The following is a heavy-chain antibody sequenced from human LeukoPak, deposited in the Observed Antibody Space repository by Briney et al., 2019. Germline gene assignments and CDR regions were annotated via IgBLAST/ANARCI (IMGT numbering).Heavy chain of an antibody. J-gene: IGHJ4*02. Sequence: GGSLRLSCAASGFIFSRYGMHWVRQSPGKGLEWVTFILYDGSIREYADSVKGRFTISRDDSKSTLYLQMNSLRVEDTAVYYCVRDDGLAGTPCYYWGQGALVTVSS. CDR3: VRDDGLAGTPCYY. V-gene: IGHV3-33*01. CDR2: ILYDGSIR. D-gene: IGHD6-19*01. CDR1: GFIFSRYG.